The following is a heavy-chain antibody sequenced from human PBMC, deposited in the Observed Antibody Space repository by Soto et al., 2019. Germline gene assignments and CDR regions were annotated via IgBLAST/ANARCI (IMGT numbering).Heavy chain of an antibody. J-gene: IGHJ4*02. CDR2: ILNDASGH. V-gene: IGHV3-33*01. Sequence: QVQLVESGGGVVQPGTSLRLSCAASGFTFSRHGMHWVSQTPGKGLEWLAVILNDASGHWYADSVKGRFTISRDNFENTLYLQMNGRRLEDTAMYYCARDDDYPDNGFDYWGQGTLVTVSS. CDR1: GFTFSRHG. D-gene: IGHD4-17*01. CDR3: ARDDDYPDNGFDY.